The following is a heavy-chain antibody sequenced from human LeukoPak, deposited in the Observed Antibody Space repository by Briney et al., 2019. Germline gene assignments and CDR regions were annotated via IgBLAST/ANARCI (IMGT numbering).Heavy chain of an antibody. D-gene: IGHD2-21*02. CDR2: IWYDGSYK. CDR3: ARGAPLEYCGGDCSRLLDY. V-gene: IGHV3-33*01. Sequence: LPGRSLRLSFLASGFTFSSYGIHWVRQAPGKGLEWVSVIWYDGSYKNYVDSVKGRFTISRDNSKNTLYLQMNSLRDEHTAVYYCARGAPLEYCGGDCSRLLDYWGQGTLVTVSS. CDR1: GFTFSSYG. J-gene: IGHJ4*02.